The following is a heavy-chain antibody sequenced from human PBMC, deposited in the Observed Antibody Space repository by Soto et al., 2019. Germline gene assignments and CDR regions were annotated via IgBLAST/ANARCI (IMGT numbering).Heavy chain of an antibody. V-gene: IGHV3-33*01. CDR3: ARDLVDGFGELTPLDY. CDR2: IWYDGSNK. J-gene: IGHJ4*02. CDR1: GFTFSSYG. Sequence: QVQLVESGGGVVQPGRSLRLSCAASGFTFSSYGMHWVRQAPGKGLEWVAVIWYDGSNKYYADSVKGRFTISRDNSKNTLYLQMNSLRAEDTAVYYCARDLVDGFGELTPLDYWGQGTLVTVSS. D-gene: IGHD3-10*01.